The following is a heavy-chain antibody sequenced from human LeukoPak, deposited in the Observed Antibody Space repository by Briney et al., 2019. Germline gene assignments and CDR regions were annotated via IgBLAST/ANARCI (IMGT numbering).Heavy chain of an antibody. CDR2: INGDGTQT. J-gene: IGHJ4*02. CDR1: GFTFSTYW. Sequence: QAGGSLRLSCAASGFTFSTYWMHWVRHPPGKGLVWVSRINGDGTQTNYADSVKGRFTVSRDNAKNTLYLQMNSLRADDTAVYFCIRDLRDHDYWGQGALVTVSS. V-gene: IGHV3-74*01. CDR3: IRDLRDHDY.